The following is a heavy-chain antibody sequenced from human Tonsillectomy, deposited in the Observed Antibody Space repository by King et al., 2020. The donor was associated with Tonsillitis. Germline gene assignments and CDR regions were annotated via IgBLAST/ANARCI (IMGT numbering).Heavy chain of an antibody. V-gene: IGHV3-30*18. Sequence: VQLVESGGGVVQPGRSLRLSCAASGFTFSSYGIHWVRQAPGKGLEWVADISSGGSKKYYADSVRGRFTISRDNSKNTLYLQMNSLRADDTAVYYCAKARQWLVHFDYWGQGPLVTVSS. J-gene: IGHJ4*02. CDR3: AKARQWLVHFDY. D-gene: IGHD6-19*01. CDR1: GFTFSSYG. CDR2: ISSGGSKK.